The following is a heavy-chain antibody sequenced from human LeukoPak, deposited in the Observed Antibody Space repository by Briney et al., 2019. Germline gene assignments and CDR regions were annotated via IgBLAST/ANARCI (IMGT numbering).Heavy chain of an antibody. CDR3: AKDGSGSYFYYFDY. CDR2: ISGSGGST. J-gene: IGHJ4*02. CDR1: GFTFSSYA. D-gene: IGHD3-10*01. V-gene: IGHV3-23*01. Sequence: GGSLRLSCAASGFTFSSYAMSWVRQAPGKGLEGVSAISGSGGSTYYADSVKGRFTISRDNSKNTLYLQMNSLRAEDTAVYYCAKDGSGSYFYYFDYWGQGTLVTVSS.